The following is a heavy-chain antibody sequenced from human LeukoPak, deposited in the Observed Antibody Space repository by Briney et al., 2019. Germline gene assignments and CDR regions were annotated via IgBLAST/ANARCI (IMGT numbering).Heavy chain of an antibody. J-gene: IGHJ5*02. V-gene: IGHV4-59*01. CDR1: VGSINSYH. CDR3: ARGRGGGGSSNNWFDP. CDR2: IYYRWWT. D-gene: IGHD2-15*01. Sequence: PSETLSLTCTVSVGSINSYHWSWMRQPPAKGLEGIGYIYYRWWTNYNPSLKSRVTISVDTSKNQFSLKLSSVTAADTAVYYCARGRGGGGSSNNWFDPWGQGTLVTVSS.